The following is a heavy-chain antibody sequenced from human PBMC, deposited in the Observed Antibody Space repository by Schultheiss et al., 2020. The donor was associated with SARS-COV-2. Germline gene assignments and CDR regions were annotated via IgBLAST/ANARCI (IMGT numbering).Heavy chain of an antibody. CDR1: GYTFTSYG. Sequence: ASVKVSCKASGYTFTSYGISWVRQAPGQGLEWMGWISAYNGNTNYAQKLQGRVTMTTDTSTSTAYMELRSLRSDDTAVYYCAREAYDFWSGYYMYYYYGMDVWGQGTTVTVSS. J-gene: IGHJ6*02. D-gene: IGHD3-3*01. CDR2: ISAYNGNT. V-gene: IGHV1-18*01. CDR3: AREAYDFWSGYYMYYYYGMDV.